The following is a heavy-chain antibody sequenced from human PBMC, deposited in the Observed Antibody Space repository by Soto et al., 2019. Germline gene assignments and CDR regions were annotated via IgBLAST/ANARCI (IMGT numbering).Heavy chain of an antibody. J-gene: IGHJ4*02. CDR3: ARDSRRYCSGGSCYNPDY. CDR1: GFTFSSYG. CDR2: IWYDGSNK. V-gene: IGHV3-33*01. D-gene: IGHD2-15*01. Sequence: QVQLVESGGGVVQPGRSLRLSCAASGFTFSSYGMHWVRQAPGKGLEWVAVIWYDGSNKYYADSVKGRFTFSRDNSKNTLYLQMNSLRAEDTAVYYCARDSRRYCSGGSCYNPDYWGQGTLVTVSS.